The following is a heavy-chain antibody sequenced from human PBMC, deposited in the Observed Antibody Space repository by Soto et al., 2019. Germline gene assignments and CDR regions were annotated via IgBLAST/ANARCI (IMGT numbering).Heavy chain of an antibody. Sequence: SETLSLTCAVYGGSFSGYYWSWIRQPPGKGLEWIGEINHSGSTNYNPSLKSRVTISVDTSKNQFSLKLSSVTAADTAVYYCARGGIVVVPAAIRRGWFDPWGQGTLVTVSS. J-gene: IGHJ5*02. V-gene: IGHV4-34*01. D-gene: IGHD2-2*01. CDR1: GGSFSGYY. CDR2: INHSGST. CDR3: ARGGIVVVPAAIRRGWFDP.